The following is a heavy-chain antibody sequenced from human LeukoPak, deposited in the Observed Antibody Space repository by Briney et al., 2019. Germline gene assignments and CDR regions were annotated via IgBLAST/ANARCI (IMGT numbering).Heavy chain of an antibody. CDR3: AKVDSGSYPFDY. Sequence: PGGSLRLSCAASGFTFSSYGMHWVRQAPGKGLEWVAVMSYDGNNKYYADSVKGRFTISRDNSKNTLYLQMNSLRAEDTAVYYCAKVDSGSYPFDYWGQGTLVTVSS. CDR1: GFTFSSYG. J-gene: IGHJ4*02. CDR2: MSYDGNNK. D-gene: IGHD1-26*01. V-gene: IGHV3-30*18.